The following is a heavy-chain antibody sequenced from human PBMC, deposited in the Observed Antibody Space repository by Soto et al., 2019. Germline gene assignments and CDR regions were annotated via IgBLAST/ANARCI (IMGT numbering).Heavy chain of an antibody. D-gene: IGHD1-20*01. J-gene: IGHJ6*02. CDR1: GFTFSSFW. Sequence: EVQLVESGGDLVQPGGSLRVSCAVSGFTFSSFWMHWVRQDPGKGLVWVSRINSDRSITNYADSVKGRFTISRDNAKNTVYLQMNSLRAEDSAVYYCARGIKGYYGVDVWGQGTTVTVSS. CDR3: ARGIKGYYGVDV. V-gene: IGHV3-74*01. CDR2: INSDRSIT.